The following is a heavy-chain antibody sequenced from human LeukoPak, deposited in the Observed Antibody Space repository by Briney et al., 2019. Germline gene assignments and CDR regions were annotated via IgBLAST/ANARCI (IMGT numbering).Heavy chain of an antibody. CDR2: MNPNSGNT. D-gene: IGHD3-22*01. V-gene: IGHV1-8*03. Sequence: ASVKVSCKASGYTFTSYDINWVRQATGQGLEWMGWMNPNSGNTGYAQKFQGRLTITRNTSISTAYMELSSLRSEDTAVYYCARGPFYDSSGYYFDYWGQGTLVTVSS. CDR1: GYTFTSYD. J-gene: IGHJ4*02. CDR3: ARGPFYDSSGYYFDY.